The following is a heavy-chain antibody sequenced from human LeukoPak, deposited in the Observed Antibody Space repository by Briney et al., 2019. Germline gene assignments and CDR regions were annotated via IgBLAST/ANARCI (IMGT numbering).Heavy chain of an antibody. CDR2: ISGSGGST. CDR1: GFTFSSYA. V-gene: IGHV3-23*01. Sequence: GGSLRLSCAASGFTFSSYAMSWVRQAPGKGLEWVSAISGSGGSTYYADSVKGRFTISRDNSKNTLYLQMNSLRAEDTAVYYCARARNYGDYVMDVWGKGTTVTVSS. J-gene: IGHJ6*04. CDR3: ARARNYGDYVMDV. D-gene: IGHD4-17*01.